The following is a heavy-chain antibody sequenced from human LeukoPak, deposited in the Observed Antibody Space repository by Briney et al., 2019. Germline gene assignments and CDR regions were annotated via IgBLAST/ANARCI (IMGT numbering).Heavy chain of an antibody. CDR3: ATLGDFDY. D-gene: IGHD3-16*01. CDR2: IYYSGST. V-gene: IGHV4-59*01. J-gene: IGHJ4*02. CDR1: GGSISSYY. Sequence: SETLSLTCTVSGGSISSYYWSWIRQPPGKGLEWIGYIYYSGSTNYNPSLKSRVTISVDTSKNQFSLKLSSVTAADTAVYYCATLGDFDYWGQGTLVTVSS.